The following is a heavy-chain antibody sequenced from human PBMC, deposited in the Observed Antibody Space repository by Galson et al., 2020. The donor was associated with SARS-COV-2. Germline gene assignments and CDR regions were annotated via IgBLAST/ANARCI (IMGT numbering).Heavy chain of an antibody. CDR1: GDSISDNRHY. V-gene: IGHV4-39*01. D-gene: IGHD6-19*01. CDR2: IYHRGTT. Sequence: SETLSLTCTVSGDSISDNRHYWGWLRQSPGKGLEWIGSIYHRGTTYYNPSLKSRVSISVDTSKNQFSLMVTSVTAADTAVYYCARHGPRISVAAWFDPWGQGALVTVSS. J-gene: IGHJ5*02. CDR3: ARHGPRISVAAWFDP.